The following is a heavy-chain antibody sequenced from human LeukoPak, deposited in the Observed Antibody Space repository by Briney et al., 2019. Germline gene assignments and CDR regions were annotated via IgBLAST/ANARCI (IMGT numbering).Heavy chain of an antibody. J-gene: IGHJ4*02. CDR2: ISSDGRP. D-gene: IGHD2-21*01. CDR1: GGPISSNNYH. V-gene: IGHV4-39*01. Sequence: PSETLPLTCSVSGGPISSNNYHWAWIRQPPGKGLEWIATISSDGRPYYSSSLRSSVTISVDTSKNQISLSVRSVTAADTAVYYCARPFDERGDNYFDSWGQGTLVTVSS. CDR3: ARPFDERGDNYFDS.